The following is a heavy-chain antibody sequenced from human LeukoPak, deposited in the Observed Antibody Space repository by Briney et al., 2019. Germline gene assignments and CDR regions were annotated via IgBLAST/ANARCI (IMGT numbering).Heavy chain of an antibody. J-gene: IGHJ5*02. D-gene: IGHD3-3*01. V-gene: IGHV4-38-2*02. CDR2: IYHSGST. CDR1: GYSISSGYY. CDR3: ARSITIFGVAANWFDP. Sequence: SETLSLTCTVSGYSISSGYYWGWIRQPPGKGLEWIGSIYHSGSTYYNPSLKSRVTISVDTSKNQFSLKLSSVTAADTAVYYCARSITIFGVAANWFDPWGQGTLVTVSS.